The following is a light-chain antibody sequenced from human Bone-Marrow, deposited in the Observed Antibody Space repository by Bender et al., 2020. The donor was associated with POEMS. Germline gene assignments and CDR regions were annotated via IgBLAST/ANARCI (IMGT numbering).Light chain of an antibody. V-gene: IGLV2-23*01. CDR1: SSDIGGHDS. CDR3: CSYEGGGV. J-gene: IGLJ1*01. Sequence: QSALTQPASVSGSPGQSVTISCTATSSDIGGHDSVSWYQQHPGQAPTLILYEGDKRPSGVSNRFSGSKSGNTASLTISGLQAEDEADYYSCSYEGGGVFGTGTKVTGL. CDR2: EGD.